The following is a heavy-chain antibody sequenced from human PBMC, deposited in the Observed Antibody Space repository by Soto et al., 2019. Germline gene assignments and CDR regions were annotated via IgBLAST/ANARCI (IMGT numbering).Heavy chain of an antibody. D-gene: IGHD3-10*01. CDR3: ARHDGSGSYLVY. Sequence: SETLSLTCTVSGGSISSSSYYWGWIRQPPGKGLEWIGSIYYSGSTYYNPSLKSRVTISVDTSRNQFSLKLSSVTAADTAVYYCARHDGSGSYLVYWGQGTLVTVSS. CDR2: IYYSGST. V-gene: IGHV4-39*01. CDR1: GGSISSSSYY. J-gene: IGHJ4*02.